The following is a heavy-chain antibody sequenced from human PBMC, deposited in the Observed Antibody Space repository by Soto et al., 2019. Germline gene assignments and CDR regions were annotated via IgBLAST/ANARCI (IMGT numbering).Heavy chain of an antibody. Sequence: ASVKVSCKASGYTFTSYAMHWVRQAPGQRLEWMGWINAGNGNTKYSQKFQGRVTITRDTSASTAYMELSSLRSEDTAVYYCARIAARLVGRSYYFDYWGQGTLVTVSS. V-gene: IGHV1-3*01. CDR2: INAGNGNT. J-gene: IGHJ4*02. CDR1: GYTFTSYA. D-gene: IGHD6-6*01. CDR3: ARIAARLVGRSYYFDY.